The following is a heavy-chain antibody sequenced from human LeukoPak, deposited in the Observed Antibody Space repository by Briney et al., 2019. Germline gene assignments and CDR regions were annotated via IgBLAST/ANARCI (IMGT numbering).Heavy chain of an antibody. CDR3: ARFWNHGMDV. D-gene: IGHD1-1*01. CDR2: ISSDGSRT. CDR1: GFTFSSYW. Sequence: RGSLRLSCAASGFTFSSYWMHWVRQAPGKGLVWVSRISSDGSRTMYADSVKGRFTISRDNAKTTLYLQMNSLRAEDTAVYYCARFWNHGMDVWGQGTTVTVSS. J-gene: IGHJ6*02. V-gene: IGHV3-74*03.